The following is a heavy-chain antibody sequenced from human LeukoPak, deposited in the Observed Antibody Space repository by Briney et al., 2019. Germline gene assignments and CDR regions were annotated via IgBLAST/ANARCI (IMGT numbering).Heavy chain of an antibody. Sequence: GGSLRLSCAASGFIFSNFAMSWVRQLPGRGLEWVSTISSRGDSTYVTDSVKGRFTISKDNSKHSLYLQMKSVRAEDTAVYYCAKGPRPDITVAHTVENWGQGTLVTVSS. D-gene: IGHD6-19*01. CDR3: AKGPRPDITVAHTVEN. CDR1: GFIFSNFA. J-gene: IGHJ4*02. CDR2: ISSRGDST. V-gene: IGHV3-23*01.